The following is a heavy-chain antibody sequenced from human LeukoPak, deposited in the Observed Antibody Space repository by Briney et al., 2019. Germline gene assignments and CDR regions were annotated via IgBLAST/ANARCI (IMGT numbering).Heavy chain of an antibody. Sequence: SETLSLTCAVSGDSISSSNWWSRVRQPPGKGLEWIGEIYHSGNTNYNPSLKSRVTISVDKSKNQFSLKLSSVTAADTAVYYCTRRAYGDLFDYWGQGTLVTVSS. J-gene: IGHJ4*02. V-gene: IGHV4-4*02. CDR3: TRRAYGDLFDY. CDR1: GDSISSSNW. D-gene: IGHD4-17*01. CDR2: IYHSGNT.